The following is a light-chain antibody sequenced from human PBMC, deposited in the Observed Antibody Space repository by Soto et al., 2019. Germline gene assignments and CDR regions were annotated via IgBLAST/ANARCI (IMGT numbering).Light chain of an antibody. CDR2: EGN. Sequence: QSALTQPASVSGSPGQSITISCTGTSSDFGSYNLVSWYQQHPGKAPKLMIYEGNKRPSGVSNRFSGSKSANTASLTISGLQTEDEADYYCCSYAGTNTFVFGTGTKLTVL. J-gene: IGLJ1*01. CDR1: SSDFGSYNL. V-gene: IGLV2-23*01. CDR3: CSYAGTNTFV.